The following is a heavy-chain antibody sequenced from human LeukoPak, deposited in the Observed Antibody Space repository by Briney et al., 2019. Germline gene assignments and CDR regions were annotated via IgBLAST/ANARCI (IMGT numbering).Heavy chain of an antibody. J-gene: IGHJ4*02. Sequence: SQTLSLTCAISGDSVSSNGASWNWIRQSPSRGLEWLGRTYYRSQQWHSDYAPSMKGRITLNPDTSKNQCSLQLNSMTPEDTAVYYCGRETDFGVVTNWGQGTLVTVSS. D-gene: IGHD3-3*01. CDR3: GRETDFGVVTN. CDR1: GDSVSSNGAS. CDR2: TYYRSQQWHS. V-gene: IGHV6-1*01.